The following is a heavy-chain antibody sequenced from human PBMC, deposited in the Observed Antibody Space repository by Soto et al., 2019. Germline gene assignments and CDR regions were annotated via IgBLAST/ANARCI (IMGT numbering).Heavy chain of an antibody. CDR2: IYYSGST. Sequence: QLQLQESGPGLVKPSETLSLTCTVSGGSISSSSYYWGWIRQPPGKGLEWIGRIYYSGSTYYNPSLKSRLTISVDTSKNQFSLKLSSVTAADTAVYYCASLSVTTGRDYWGQGTLVTVSS. CDR3: ASLSVTTGRDY. V-gene: IGHV4-39*01. D-gene: IGHD4-17*01. CDR1: GGSISSSSYY. J-gene: IGHJ4*02.